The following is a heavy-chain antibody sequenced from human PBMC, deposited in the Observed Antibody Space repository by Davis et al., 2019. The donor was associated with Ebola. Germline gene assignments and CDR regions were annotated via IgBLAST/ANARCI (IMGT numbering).Heavy chain of an antibody. CDR1: GFTFSNYW. D-gene: IGHD7-27*01. Sequence: PGGSLRLSCTASGFTFSNYWMAWGRQAPGKGLEWVAHIKEDGSVKDYVDSVKGRFTISRDNAKNSVYLQMNSLGVGDTAVYYCVRDGWGSLFDYWGQGTLVTVSS. V-gene: IGHV3-7*03. J-gene: IGHJ4*02. CDR2: IKEDGSVK. CDR3: VRDGWGSLFDY.